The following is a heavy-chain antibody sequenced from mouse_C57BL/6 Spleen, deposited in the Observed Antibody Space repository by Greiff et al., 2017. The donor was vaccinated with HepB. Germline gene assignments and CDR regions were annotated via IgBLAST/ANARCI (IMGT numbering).Heavy chain of an antibody. CDR2: ISYDGSN. V-gene: IGHV3-6*01. D-gene: IGHD2-5*01. J-gene: IGHJ2*01. CDR3: ARAVYSNYAFYFDY. CDR1: GYSITSGYY. Sequence: EVKLMESGPGLVKPSQSLSLTCSVTGYSITSGYYWNWIRQFPGNKLEWMGYISYDGSNNYNPSLKNRISITRDTSKNQFFLKLNSVTTEDTATYYCARAVYSNYAFYFDYWGQGTTLTVSS.